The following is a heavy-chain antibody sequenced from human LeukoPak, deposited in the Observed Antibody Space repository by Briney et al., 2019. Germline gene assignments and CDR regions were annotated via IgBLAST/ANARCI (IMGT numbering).Heavy chain of an antibody. Sequence: SETLALICGVSGGSIRSHYWSWIRQPPGKGLEWIGYIYYSGSTNYNPSLKNRVTISVDTSKNQFSLKLSSVTAADTAVYYCARGHLGNWFDPWGQGTLVTVSS. V-gene: IGHV4-59*11. CDR2: IYYSGST. J-gene: IGHJ5*02. CDR3: ARGHLGNWFDP. CDR1: GGSIRSHY.